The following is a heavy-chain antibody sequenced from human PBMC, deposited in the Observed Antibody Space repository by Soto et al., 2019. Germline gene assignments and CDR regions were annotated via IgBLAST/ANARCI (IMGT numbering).Heavy chain of an antibody. CDR2: IRSKAYGGTT. D-gene: IGHD5-12*01. V-gene: IGHV3-49*03. CDR3: TRDSRVATILERVDY. Sequence: GGSLRLSCTASGFTFGDYAMSWFRQAPGKGLEWVGFIRSKAYGGTTEYAASVKGRFTISRDDSKSIAYLQMNSLKTEDTAVYYCTRDSRVATILERVDYWGQGTLVTVSS. CDR1: GFTFGDYA. J-gene: IGHJ4*02.